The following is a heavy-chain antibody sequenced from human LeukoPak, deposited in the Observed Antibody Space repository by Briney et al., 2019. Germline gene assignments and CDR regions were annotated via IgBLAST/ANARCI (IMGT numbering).Heavy chain of an antibody. CDR2: ISSSSSYI. V-gene: IGHV3-21*01. CDR3: ARDGGTVTTSHDY. J-gene: IGHJ4*02. Sequence: GGSLRLSCAASGFTFSSYAMSWVRQAPGKGLEWVSSISSSSSYIYYADSVKGRFTISRDNAKNSLYLQMNSLRAEDTAVYYCARDGGTVTTSHDYWGQGTLVTVSS. D-gene: IGHD4-11*01. CDR1: GFTFSSYA.